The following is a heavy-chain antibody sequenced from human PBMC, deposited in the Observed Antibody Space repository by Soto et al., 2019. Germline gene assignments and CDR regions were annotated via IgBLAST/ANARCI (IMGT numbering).Heavy chain of an antibody. V-gene: IGHV4-59*01. D-gene: IGHD3-22*01. CDR3: GRGSNRYDTRGFLDY. CDR1: GGSISTAY. J-gene: IGHJ4*02. CDR2: IYNSGST. Sequence: PSETLSLTCTVSGGSISTAYWTWIGQPPGKGLEWIGFIYNSGSTRYNPSLKSRVTMSVATSTKEFSLRLSSGSASDTAVFFFGRGSNRYDTRGFLDYWDQGALVTVSS.